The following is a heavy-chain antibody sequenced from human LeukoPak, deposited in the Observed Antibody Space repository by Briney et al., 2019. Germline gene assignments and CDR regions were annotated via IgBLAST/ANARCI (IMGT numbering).Heavy chain of an antibody. Sequence: PSETLSLTCTVSGGSISSGGYYWSWIRQHPGTGLEWIGYIYYSGSTYYNPSLKGRVTISVDTSKNQFSLKLSSVTAADTAVYYCARINENSGSYQYYFDYWGQGTLVTVSS. CDR3: ARINENSGSYQYYFDY. D-gene: IGHD1-26*01. V-gene: IGHV4-31*03. CDR1: GGSISSGGYY. J-gene: IGHJ4*02. CDR2: IYYSGST.